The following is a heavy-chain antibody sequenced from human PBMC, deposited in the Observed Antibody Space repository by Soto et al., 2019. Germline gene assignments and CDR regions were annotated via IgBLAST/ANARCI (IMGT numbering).Heavy chain of an antibody. CDR1: GASISRSNSF. V-gene: IGHV4-39*01. CDR3: ARRVKEPSWVFDP. D-gene: IGHD3-10*01. CDR2: ISFSGTT. J-gene: IGHJ2*01. Sequence: QVQLQESGPGLVKPSETLSLTCNVSGASISRSNSFWGWIRKPPGKGLEWIASISFSGTTYYNPPLKSPVTMAVDLSRNQFPLRLAAVNAADTANFFCARRVKEPSWVFDPWGREKPVTVSS.